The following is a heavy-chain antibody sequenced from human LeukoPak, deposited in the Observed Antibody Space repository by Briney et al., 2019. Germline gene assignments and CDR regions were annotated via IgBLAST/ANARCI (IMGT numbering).Heavy chain of an antibody. CDR2: ISYSGSI. J-gene: IGHJ4*02. CDR1: GGSISSSSYF. Sequence: PSETLSLTCIVSGGSISSSSYFWGWIRQPPGKWLEWIGSISYSGSIYYNASLKSRVSISVDTSKNHFSLKLSSVTAADTAVYYCARLTRLSGGSYYGVLDYWGQGTLVTVSS. V-gene: IGHV4-39*02. D-gene: IGHD1-26*01. CDR3: ARLTRLSGGSYYGVLDY.